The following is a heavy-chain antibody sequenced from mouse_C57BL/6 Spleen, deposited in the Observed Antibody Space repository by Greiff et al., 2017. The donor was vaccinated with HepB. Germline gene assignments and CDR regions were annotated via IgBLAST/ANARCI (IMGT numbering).Heavy chain of an antibody. J-gene: IGHJ2*01. Sequence: QVHVKQSGAELARPGASVKLSCKASGYTFTSYGISWVKQRTGQGLEWIGEIYPRSGNTYYNEKFKGKATLTADKSSSTAYMELRSLTSEDSAVYFCARSRITTVVATGDYWGQGTTLTVSS. CDR2: IYPRSGNT. CDR3: ARSRITTVVATGDY. D-gene: IGHD1-1*01. CDR1: GYTFTSYG. V-gene: IGHV1-81*01.